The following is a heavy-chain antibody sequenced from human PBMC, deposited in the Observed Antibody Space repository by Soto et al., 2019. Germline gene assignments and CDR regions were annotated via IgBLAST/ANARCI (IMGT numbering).Heavy chain of an antibody. V-gene: IGHV3-30*04. CDR2: IYHDGSNK. CDR1: GFTFSNFE. J-gene: IGHJ6*02. Sequence: QVHLVESGGGVVQPGRSLRLSCAGSGFTFSNFEMHWVRQAPGKGLEWVAVIYHDGSNKYYADSVKGRFTISRDSSKNTLYIPMDSLTVEDTAVYYCAREQRNNIRDYYAMDVWGQGTTVTVSS. D-gene: IGHD6-25*01. CDR3: AREQRNNIRDYYAMDV.